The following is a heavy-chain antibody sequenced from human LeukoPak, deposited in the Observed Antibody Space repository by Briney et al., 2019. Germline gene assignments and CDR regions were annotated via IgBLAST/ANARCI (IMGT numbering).Heavy chain of an antibody. J-gene: IGHJ3*02. CDR3: ARVSMVRGVIMPDAFDI. Sequence: SETLSLTCAVYGGSFSGYYWSWIRQPPGKGPEWIGEINHSGSTNYSPSLKSRVTISVDTSKNQFSLKLSSVTAADTAVYYCARVSMVRGVIMPDAFDIWGQGTMVTVSS. CDR1: GGSFSGYY. V-gene: IGHV4-34*01. CDR2: INHSGST. D-gene: IGHD3-10*01.